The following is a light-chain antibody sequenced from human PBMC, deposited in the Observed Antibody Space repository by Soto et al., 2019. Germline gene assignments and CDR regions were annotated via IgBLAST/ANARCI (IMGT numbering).Light chain of an antibody. Sequence: SYELTQPPSVSVAPGQTAKIACGAHNIGVKGVRWYQQRAGQAPVVVVYDDSDRPSGVPERFSGSNSGHTATLTISRVEAGDEDDYYCRQWYNSSGHWVFGGGTQLTVL. V-gene: IGLV3-21*02. J-gene: IGLJ3*02. CDR2: DDS. CDR1: NIGVKG. CDR3: RQWYNSSGHWV.